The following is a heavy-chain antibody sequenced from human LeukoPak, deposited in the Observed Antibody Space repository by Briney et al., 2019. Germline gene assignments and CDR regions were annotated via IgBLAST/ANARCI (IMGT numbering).Heavy chain of an antibody. D-gene: IGHD3-10*01. CDR3: AKRYYGSGNYDPLFEY. Sequence: GGSLRLSCAASGFTFSSYAMTWVRQAPGKGLEWVSAISGSGDSTYYADSVKGRFTISRDNSKNTLYLQMNSLRAEDTAVYYCAKRYYGSGNYDPLFEYWGQGTLVTVSS. J-gene: IGHJ4*02. CDR1: GFTFSSYA. CDR2: ISGSGDST. V-gene: IGHV3-23*01.